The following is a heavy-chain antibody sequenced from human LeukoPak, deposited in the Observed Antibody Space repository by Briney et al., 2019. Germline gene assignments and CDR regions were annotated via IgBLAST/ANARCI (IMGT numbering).Heavy chain of an antibody. CDR3: ARPDDSESFYRANHY. CDR1: GFSLNSYP. D-gene: IGHD3-10*01. V-gene: IGHV3-30*04. CDR2: ISNDGNNK. J-gene: IGHJ4*02. Sequence: GRSLRLSCAASGFSLNSYPMHWVRQAPGKGLEWVAVISNDGNNKYYADSVKGRFTISRDNSNNTLSLQMNGLRVEDTAVYYCARPDDSESFYRANHYWGRGTLVTVS.